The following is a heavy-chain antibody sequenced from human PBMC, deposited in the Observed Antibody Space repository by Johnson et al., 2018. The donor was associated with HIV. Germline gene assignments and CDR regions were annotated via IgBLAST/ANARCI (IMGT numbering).Heavy chain of an antibody. Sequence: QEKLVESGGGVVQPGRSLRLSCAASGFTFSSYGMHWVRQAPGKGMDWVAFISYDGSKVYYADSVKGRFTISRDNSKNTLYLQMNSLRPADMGLYYCAKAPSMGADGLDIWGQGTMVTVSS. J-gene: IGHJ3*02. CDR1: GFTFSSYG. CDR3: AKAPSMGADGLDI. D-gene: IGHD3-16*01. CDR2: ISYDGSKV. V-gene: IGHV3-30*18.